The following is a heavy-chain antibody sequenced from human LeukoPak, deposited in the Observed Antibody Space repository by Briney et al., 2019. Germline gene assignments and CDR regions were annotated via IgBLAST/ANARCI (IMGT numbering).Heavy chain of an antibody. J-gene: IGHJ4*02. Sequence: SETLSLTCTVSGGSISSSSYYWGWIRQPPGKGLEWIGSIYYSGSTYYNPSLKSRVTISVDTSKNQFSLKLGSVTAADTAVYYCARHGMVVTAIPDYWGQGTLVTVSS. D-gene: IGHD2-21*02. CDR3: ARHGMVVTAIPDY. CDR1: GGSISSSSYY. CDR2: IYYSGST. V-gene: IGHV4-39*01.